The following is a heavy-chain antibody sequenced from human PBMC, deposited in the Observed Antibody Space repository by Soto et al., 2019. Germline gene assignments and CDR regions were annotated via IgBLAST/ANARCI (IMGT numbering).Heavy chain of an antibody. CDR1: GGTFNNYV. Sequence: SVKVSCKASGGTFNNYVINWVRQAPGQGLEWMAGIIPIFGTPNYAQKFQGRVTITADKSTSTAYMELNSLRSEDTAVYYCAGRCDGTNCLAHFDYWGQGTLVTVS. J-gene: IGHJ4*02. V-gene: IGHV1-69*06. CDR2: IIPIFGTP. D-gene: IGHD2-2*01. CDR3: AGRCDGTNCLAHFDY.